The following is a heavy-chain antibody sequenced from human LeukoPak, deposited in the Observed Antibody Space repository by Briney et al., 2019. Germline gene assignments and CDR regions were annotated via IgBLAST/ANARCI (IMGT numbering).Heavy chain of an antibody. CDR3: ARGEPTSYFDY. Sequence: SQTLSLTCTVSGGSLSSYYWSWIRQPPGKGLEWIGYIYYSGSTNYNPSLTSRVTISVDTSKNQFALKLSSVTAADAAVCYCARGEPTSYFDYWGQGTLVTVSS. V-gene: IGHV4-59*01. J-gene: IGHJ4*02. CDR2: IYYSGST. D-gene: IGHD1-26*01. CDR1: GGSLSSYY.